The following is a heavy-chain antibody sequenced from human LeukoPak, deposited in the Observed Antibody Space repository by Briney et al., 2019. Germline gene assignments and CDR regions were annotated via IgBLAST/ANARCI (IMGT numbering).Heavy chain of an antibody. D-gene: IGHD3-22*01. CDR2: IIPIFGTA. CDR3: ARDEDPHYYDSSGHYYGY. CDR1: GGTFSSHA. Sequence: SPVKVSCKASGGTFSSHAISWVRQAPGQGLEWMGRIIPIFGTANYAEKFQGRVTITADKSTSDAYMELSSLRSEDTAVYYCARDEDPHYYDSSGHYYGYWGQGTLVTVSS. V-gene: IGHV1-69*06. J-gene: IGHJ4*02.